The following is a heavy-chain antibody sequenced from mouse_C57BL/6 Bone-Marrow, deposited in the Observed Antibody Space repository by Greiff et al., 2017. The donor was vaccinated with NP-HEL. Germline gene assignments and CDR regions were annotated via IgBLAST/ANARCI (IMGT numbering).Heavy chain of an antibody. J-gene: IGHJ2*01. Sequence: QVQLQQSGPELVKPGASVKISCKASGYSFTSYYIHWVKQRPGQGLEWIGWIYPGSGNTTYNEKFKGKATLTADTSSSTAYMQLSSLTSEDSAVYYCARSYYCNYDYFDYWCQGTTLTVSS. CDR3: ARSYYCNYDYFDY. V-gene: IGHV1-66*01. CDR2: IYPGSGNT. CDR1: GYSFTSYY. D-gene: IGHD2-10*01.